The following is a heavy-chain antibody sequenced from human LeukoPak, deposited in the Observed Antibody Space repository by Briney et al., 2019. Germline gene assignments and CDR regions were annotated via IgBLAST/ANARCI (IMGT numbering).Heavy chain of an antibody. Sequence: GGSLRLSCKASGFNFGDYSMTWVRQAPGKGLEWVGFVRSKTYGGTVEYAASVKGRFTMSRDDSKSIAYPRMNGLKIEDTAVYYCTREFFDLLTGNFNYFDYWGQGNLVAVSS. CDR2: VRSKTYGGTV. J-gene: IGHJ4*02. D-gene: IGHD3-9*01. V-gene: IGHV3-49*04. CDR3: TREFFDLLTGNFNYFDY. CDR1: GFNFGDYS.